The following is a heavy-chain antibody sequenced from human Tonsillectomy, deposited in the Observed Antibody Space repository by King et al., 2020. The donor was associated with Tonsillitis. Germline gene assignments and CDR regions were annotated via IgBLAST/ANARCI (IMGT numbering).Heavy chain of an antibody. V-gene: IGHV3-15*01. CDR3: TTEVYYDILTGYYSALFDY. D-gene: IGHD3-9*01. Sequence: VQLVESGGGLVKSGGSLRLSCAASGFTFSSAWMSWVRQAPGEGLEWVGRIKSKTDGGTTDYAAPWKGRFTISRDDSKNTLYLQMNSLKTEDTAVYFCTTEVYYDILTGYYSALFDYWGQGTLVTVSS. CDR2: IKSKTDGGTT. J-gene: IGHJ4*02. CDR1: GFTFSSAW.